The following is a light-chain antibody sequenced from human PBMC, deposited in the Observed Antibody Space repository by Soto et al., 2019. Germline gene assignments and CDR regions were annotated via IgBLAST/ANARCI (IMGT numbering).Light chain of an antibody. CDR3: DTWDSSTHMV. CDR1: SGRSSYI. V-gene: IGLV4-60*02. CDR2: LEGSGSY. J-gene: IGLJ3*02. Sequence: QPVLPQSSSASASLGSSVKLTCTLSSGRSSYIIAWHQQQPGKAPRYLMKLEGSGSYNKGSGGPDRFSRSSSGADHDLTISNLRCEGEAVYCCDTWDSSTHMVFGGGTQLTLL.